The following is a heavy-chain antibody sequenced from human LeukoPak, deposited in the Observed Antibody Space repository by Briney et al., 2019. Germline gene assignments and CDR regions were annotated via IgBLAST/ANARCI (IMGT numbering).Heavy chain of an antibody. CDR3: ASGGYTSDWYRDY. CDR1: GYSFTSYW. D-gene: IGHD6-19*01. Sequence: GESLKISCEGSGYSFTSYWIGWVRQMPGKGLEWMGIIYPGDSDTRYSPSFQGQVTISADKSITTAYLQWSSLKASDTAMYYCASGGYTSDWYRDYWGQGTLVTVSS. V-gene: IGHV5-51*01. CDR2: IYPGDSDT. J-gene: IGHJ4*02.